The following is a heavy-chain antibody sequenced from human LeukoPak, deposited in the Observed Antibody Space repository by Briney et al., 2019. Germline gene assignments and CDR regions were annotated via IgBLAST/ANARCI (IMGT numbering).Heavy chain of an antibody. V-gene: IGHV4-61*01. Sequence: PAETLSLTCTVSGDSFSSGSQYWSWIRQPPGKGLECIGYSSNSGSTNYNPSLKSRVTISVDTSKNQLSLNLNSVTAADTAVYYCARSYYDFWSGSYYYYMDVWGKGTTVTVSS. CDR3: ARSYYDFWSGSYYYYMDV. J-gene: IGHJ6*03. CDR2: SSNSGST. CDR1: GDSFSSGSQY. D-gene: IGHD3-3*01.